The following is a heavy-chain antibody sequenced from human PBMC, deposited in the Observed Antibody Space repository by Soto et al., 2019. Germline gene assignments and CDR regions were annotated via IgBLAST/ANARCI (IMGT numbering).Heavy chain of an antibody. CDR3: AEDMATVTPTFFDY. D-gene: IGHD4-4*01. Sequence: EVKLLASGGHLEQPGGSLRLSCAASGFTFSSYSMTWVRQTPGKGLEWVASISGRGVTTFYADSVKGRFTISRDNSKSTLYLQMSSLRAGDTAVYYCAEDMATVTPTFFDYWGQGTLVTVAS. J-gene: IGHJ4*02. CDR1: GFTFSSYS. CDR2: ISGRGVTT. V-gene: IGHV3-23*01.